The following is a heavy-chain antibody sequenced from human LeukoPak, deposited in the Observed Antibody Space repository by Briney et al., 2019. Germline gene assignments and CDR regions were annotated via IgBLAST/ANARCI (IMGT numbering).Heavy chain of an antibody. D-gene: IGHD1-26*01. V-gene: IGHV4-38-2*02. CDR3: ARAVGTTTGLFDY. CDR2: IHYSKIT. CDR1: GYSISSGFY. Sequence: SETLSLTCTVSGYSISSGFYWGWIRRSPGKGLDWIGSIHYSKITFYNPSLKSRVTMSLDTSKNRFSLNLNSVTAADTAVYYCARAVGTTTGLFDYWGQGVLVTVSS. J-gene: IGHJ4*02.